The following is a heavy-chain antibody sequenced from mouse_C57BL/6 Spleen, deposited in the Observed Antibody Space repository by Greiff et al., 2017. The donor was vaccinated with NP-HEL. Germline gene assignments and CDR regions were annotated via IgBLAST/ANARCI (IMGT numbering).Heavy chain of an antibody. CDR2: INPYNGGT. J-gene: IGHJ2*01. V-gene: IGHV1-19*01. D-gene: IGHD1-2*01. CDR1: GYTFTDYY. Sequence: VQLQQSGPVLVKPGASVKMSCKASGYTFTDYYMNWVKQSHGKSLEWIGVINPYNGGTSYNQKFKGKATLTVDKSSSTAYMELNSLTSEDSAVYYCARAPTTALDYWGQGTTLTVSS. CDR3: ARAPTTALDY.